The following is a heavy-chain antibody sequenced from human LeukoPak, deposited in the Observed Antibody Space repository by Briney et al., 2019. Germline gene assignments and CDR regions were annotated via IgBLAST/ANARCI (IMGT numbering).Heavy chain of an antibody. V-gene: IGHV3-21*01. CDR2: ISSSSSYI. CDR3: ARDLGYSTF. Sequence: PGGSLRLSCTASGFTFSSYAMSWVRQAPGKGLEWVSSISSSSSYIYYADSVKGRFTISRDNAKNSLYLQMNSLRAEDTAVYYCARDLGYSTFWGQGTLVTVSS. J-gene: IGHJ4*02. D-gene: IGHD3-16*01. CDR1: GFTFSSYA.